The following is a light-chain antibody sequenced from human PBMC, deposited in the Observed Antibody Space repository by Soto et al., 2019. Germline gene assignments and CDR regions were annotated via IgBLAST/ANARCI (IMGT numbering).Light chain of an antibody. CDR3: SSYTSISTYV. Sequence: LTQPPSVSVAPGRTATITCGGNNIGSKSVHWYQHHPGKAPRLMIYEVSNRPSGVSDRFSGSKSGNTASLTISGLLAEDEADYYCSSYTSISTYVFGTGTKVTVL. V-gene: IGLV2-14*01. CDR2: EVS. J-gene: IGLJ1*01. CDR1: NIGSKS.